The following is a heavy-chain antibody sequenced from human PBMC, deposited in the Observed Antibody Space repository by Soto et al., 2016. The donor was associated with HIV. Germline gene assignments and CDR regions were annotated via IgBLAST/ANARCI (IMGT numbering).Heavy chain of an antibody. CDR2: IYYSGST. J-gene: IGHJ4*02. Sequence: QLQLQESGPGLVKPSETLSLTCTVSGGSISSSSYYWGWIRQPPGKGLEWIGSIYYSGSTYYNPSLKSRVTISVDTSKNQFSLKLSSVTAADTAVYYCATYKLVSGYSYARLFDYWGQGTLVTVSS. CDR3: ATYKLVSGYSYARLFDY. D-gene: IGHD5-18*01. CDR1: GGSISSSSYY. V-gene: IGHV4-39*01.